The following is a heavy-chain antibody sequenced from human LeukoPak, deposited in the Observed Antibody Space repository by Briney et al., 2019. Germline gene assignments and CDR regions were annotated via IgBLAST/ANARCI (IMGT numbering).Heavy chain of an antibody. Sequence: ASVKVSCMASGYTFTSYGISWVRQAPGQGLEWMGWISTYSGNTNYAQKLQGRVTMTTDTSTSTAYMELRSLRSDDTAVYYCAREFYYGSGSDNNWFDPWGQGTLVTVSS. D-gene: IGHD3-10*01. CDR2: ISTYSGNT. J-gene: IGHJ5*02. CDR1: GYTFTSYG. V-gene: IGHV1-18*01. CDR3: AREFYYGSGSDNNWFDP.